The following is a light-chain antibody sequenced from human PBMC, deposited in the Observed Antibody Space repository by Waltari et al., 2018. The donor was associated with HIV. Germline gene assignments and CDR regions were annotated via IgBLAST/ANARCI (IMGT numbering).Light chain of an antibody. Sequence: QSALTQPASVSGSPGQSITISCTGTSSDVWSYNLVSWYQQHPGKAPKLMMYDVSKRPPGVSNRFSGSKSGNTASLTISGLQAEDEADYYCCSYAGSSPWVFGGGTKLTVL. V-gene: IGLV2-23*02. J-gene: IGLJ3*02. CDR3: CSYAGSSPWV. CDR1: SSDVWSYNL. CDR2: DVS.